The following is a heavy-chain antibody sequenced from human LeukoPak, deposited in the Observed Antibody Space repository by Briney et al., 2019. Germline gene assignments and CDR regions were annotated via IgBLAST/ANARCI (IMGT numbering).Heavy chain of an antibody. CDR1: GFTFSSYW. Sequence: GGSLRLSCAASGFTFSSYWMSWVRQAPGKGLEWVANIKQDGSEKYYVDSVKGRFTISRDNAKNSLYLQMNSLRAEDTAVYYCATPPTGSSSSSWYFQHWGQGTLVTVSS. D-gene: IGHD6-13*01. J-gene: IGHJ1*01. CDR3: ATPPTGSSSSSWYFQH. CDR2: IKQDGSEK. V-gene: IGHV3-7*01.